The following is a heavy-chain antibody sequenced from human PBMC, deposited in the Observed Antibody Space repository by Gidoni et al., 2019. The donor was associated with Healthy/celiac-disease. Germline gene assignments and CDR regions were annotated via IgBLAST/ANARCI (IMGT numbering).Heavy chain of an antibody. V-gene: IGHV4-31*03. CDR3: ARQYYDILTGPNNWFDP. CDR2: IYYSGST. J-gene: IGHJ5*02. CDR1: GGSISSGGYY. D-gene: IGHD3-9*01. Sequence: QVQLQESGPGLVKPSQTLSLTCTVSGGSISSGGYYWSWIRQHPGKGLEWIGYIYYSGSTYYNPSLKSRVTISVDTSKNQFSLKLSSVTAADTAVYYCARQYYDILTGPNNWFDPWGQGTLVTVSS.